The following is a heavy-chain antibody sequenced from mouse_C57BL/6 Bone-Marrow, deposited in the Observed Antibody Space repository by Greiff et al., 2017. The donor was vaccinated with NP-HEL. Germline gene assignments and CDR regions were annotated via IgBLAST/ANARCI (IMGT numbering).Heavy chain of an antibody. J-gene: IGHJ1*03. CDR2: IHPNSGIT. CDR1: GYTFTSYW. V-gene: IGHV1-64*01. Sequence: QVQLQQPGAELVKPGASVKLSCKASGYTFTSYWMHWVKQRPGQGLEWIGMIHPNSGITNYNEKFKSKATLTVDKSSSTAYMQLSSLTSEDSAVYYWARRYYGSSLDWYFEVWGTGTTVTVAS. CDR3: ARRYYGSSLDWYFEV. D-gene: IGHD1-1*01.